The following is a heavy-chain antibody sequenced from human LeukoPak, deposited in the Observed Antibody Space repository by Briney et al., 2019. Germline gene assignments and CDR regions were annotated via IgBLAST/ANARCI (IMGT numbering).Heavy chain of an antibody. CDR3: ARTSARGAPFDY. Sequence: SETLSLTCTVSGGSISNYYWSWIRQPAEMGLEWIGRIYASGSTNYNPSLKSRVTMSVDTSNNQFSLNLSSVTAADTAVYYCARTSARGAPFDYWGQGTLVTVSS. D-gene: IGHD3-10*01. V-gene: IGHV4-4*07. CDR2: IYASGST. CDR1: GGSISNYY. J-gene: IGHJ4*02.